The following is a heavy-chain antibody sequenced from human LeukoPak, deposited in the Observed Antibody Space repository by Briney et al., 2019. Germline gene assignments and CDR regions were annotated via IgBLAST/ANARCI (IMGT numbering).Heavy chain of an antibody. D-gene: IGHD1-26*01. V-gene: IGHV3-73*01. J-gene: IGHJ5*02. CDR2: IDRPAKSYAT. CDR1: GFTLSDSA. CDR3: TRDRGTYNWLGP. Sequence: GGSLRLSCVASGFTLSDSAIHWVRQASGKGLEWVGLIDRPAKSYATAYGASVGGRFTISRDDSKNTAYLQMDSLKTEDTALYYCTRDRGTYNWLGPWGQGTLVTVSS.